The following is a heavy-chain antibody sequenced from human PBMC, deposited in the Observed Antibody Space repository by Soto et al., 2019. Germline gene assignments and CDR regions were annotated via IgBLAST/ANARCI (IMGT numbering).Heavy chain of an antibody. CDR1: GGSISSSNW. Sequence: QVQLQESGPGLVKPSGTLSLTCAVSGGSISSSNWWSWVRQPPGKGLEGIGEIYHSGSTNYNPSLKSRVTISVEKSKNQFSLKLSSVTAADTAVYYCARVVVHNWFDPWGQGTLVTVSS. J-gene: IGHJ5*02. CDR2: IYHSGST. CDR3: ARVVVHNWFDP. V-gene: IGHV4-4*02. D-gene: IGHD2-15*01.